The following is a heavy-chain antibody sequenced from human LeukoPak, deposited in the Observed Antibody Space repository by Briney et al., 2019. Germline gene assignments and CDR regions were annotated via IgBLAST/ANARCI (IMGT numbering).Heavy chain of an antibody. V-gene: IGHV3-7*01. J-gene: IGHJ4*02. Sequence: GGSLRLSCEASGFTFTGYWMSWVRQAPGKGPEWVAHIKENGNEQYYADSVKGRFTISRDNVKQSLGLQMNSLRVEDTAVYYCARNENSGWGYFDYWGQGTLVTVSS. CDR3: ARNENSGWGYFDY. CDR2: IKENGNEQ. D-gene: IGHD5-12*01. CDR1: GFTFTGYW.